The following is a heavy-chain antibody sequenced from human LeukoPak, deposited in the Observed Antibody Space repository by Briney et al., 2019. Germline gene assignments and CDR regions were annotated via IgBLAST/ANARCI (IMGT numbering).Heavy chain of an antibody. CDR2: IDPSDSYT. D-gene: IGHD3-10*01. CDR1: GYSFTSYW. V-gene: IGHV5-10-1*01. J-gene: IGHJ4*02. Sequence: GESLRISCKGSGYSFTSYWISWVRQMPGKGLEWMGRIDPSDSYTNYSPSFQGHVTISADKSISTAYLQWSSLKASDTSMYYCAIYYGSGSSFDYWGQGTLVTVSS. CDR3: AIYYGSGSSFDY.